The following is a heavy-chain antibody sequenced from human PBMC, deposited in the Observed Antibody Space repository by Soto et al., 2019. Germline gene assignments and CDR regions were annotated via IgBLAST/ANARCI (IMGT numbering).Heavy chain of an antibody. CDR1: GGSFSGYY. CDR3: AREGDSFYYYYGMDV. V-gene: IGHV4-34*01. J-gene: IGHJ6*02. Sequence: PSETLSLTCAVYGGSFSGYYWSWIRQPPGKGLEWIGEINHSGSTNYNPSLKSRVTISVDTSKNQFSLKLSSVTAADTAVYYCAREGDSFYYYYGMDVWGQGTTVTVSS. D-gene: IGHD1-26*01. CDR2: INHSGST.